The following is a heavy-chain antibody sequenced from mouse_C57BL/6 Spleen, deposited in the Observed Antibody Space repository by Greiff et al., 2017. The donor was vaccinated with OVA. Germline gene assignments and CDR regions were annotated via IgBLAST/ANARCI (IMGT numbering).Heavy chain of an antibody. CDR1: GFNIKDYY. V-gene: IGHV14-2*01. J-gene: IGHJ1*03. CDR2: IDPVDGDT. Sequence: VQLQQSGAELVKPGASVKLSCTASGFNIKDYYMHWVKQRTEQGLEWIGRIDPVDGDTKYAPKFQGKATITADTSSNTAYLQLSSLTSEDTAVYYCALYSNYSYWYFDVWGTGTTVTVSS. CDR3: ALYSNYSYWYFDV. D-gene: IGHD2-5*01.